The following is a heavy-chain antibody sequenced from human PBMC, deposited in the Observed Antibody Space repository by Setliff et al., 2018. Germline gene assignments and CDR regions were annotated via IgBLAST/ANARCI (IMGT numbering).Heavy chain of an antibody. J-gene: IGHJ4*02. V-gene: IGHV3-21*01. CDR1: GFNFNTYT. D-gene: IGHD2-2*01. Sequence: GGSLRLSCAASGFNFNTYTMNWIRQAPGQGLEWVSSIDTSSTWIYYADSVKGRFTISRDNAENSLYLQMNSLRAEDTAVYYCARSETCHSTHCSPYDYWGQGTPVTVSS. CDR2: IDTSSTWI. CDR3: ARSETCHSTHCSPYDY.